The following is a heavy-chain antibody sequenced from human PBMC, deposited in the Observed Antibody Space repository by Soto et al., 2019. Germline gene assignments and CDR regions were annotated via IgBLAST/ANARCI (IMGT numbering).Heavy chain of an antibody. CDR2: IYHSGAT. CDR1: GDSISRDGSS. CDR3: AREMSYYFDS. V-gene: IGHV4-30-2*01. Sequence: QVQLQESGSGLVKPSQTLVLTCTVSGDSISRDGSSWSWLRQPPGKGLEWIGYIYHSGATYYNPSLKSRVTTSVDKSKNQFSLRLASVTAADTAVYYCAREMSYYFDSWGHETLVTVSS. J-gene: IGHJ4*01.